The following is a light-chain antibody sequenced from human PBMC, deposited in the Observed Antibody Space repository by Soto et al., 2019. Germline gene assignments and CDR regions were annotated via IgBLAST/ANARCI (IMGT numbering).Light chain of an antibody. J-gene: IGKJ1*01. CDR3: QQYNSYSRT. Sequence: DIQMTQSPSTLYASVGDRVTITCRASQSISSWLAWYQQKPGKAPKLLIYRAPSLESGVPSRFSGSGSGTEFTLTISSLQPDDFATYYCQQYNSYSRTFGQGTKVDIK. CDR1: QSISSW. V-gene: IGKV1-5*03. CDR2: RAP.